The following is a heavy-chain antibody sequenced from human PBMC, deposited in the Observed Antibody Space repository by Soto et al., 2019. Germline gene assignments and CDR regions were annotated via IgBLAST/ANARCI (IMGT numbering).Heavy chain of an antibody. CDR2: IYPADSDT. J-gene: IGHJ6*02. CDR1: GYSFSSYW. V-gene: IGHV5-51*01. Sequence: EVQLVQSGAEVKKPGESLKISCEGSGYSFSSYWIAWVRQMPGKGLEWMGIIYPADSDTRYSPSFQGQVTISADKYINTAYLQWSSLKASDTATYYCARQFHDNSGGGYYYYGLDVWGQGTTVTVSS. D-gene: IGHD2-15*01. CDR3: ARQFHDNSGGGYYYYGLDV.